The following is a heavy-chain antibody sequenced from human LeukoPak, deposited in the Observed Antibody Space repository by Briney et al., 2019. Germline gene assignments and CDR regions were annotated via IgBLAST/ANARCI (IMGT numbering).Heavy chain of an antibody. CDR2: IYTSGST. Sequence: SQTLSLTCTVSGGSISSGSYYWSWIRQPAGKGLEWIGRIYTSGSTNYNPSLKSRVTISVDTSKNQFSLKLSSVTAADTAVYYCARDFRYSGSTSGWFDPWGQGTLVTVSS. V-gene: IGHV4-61*02. CDR1: GGSISSGSYY. J-gene: IGHJ5*02. D-gene: IGHD1-26*01. CDR3: ARDFRYSGSTSGWFDP.